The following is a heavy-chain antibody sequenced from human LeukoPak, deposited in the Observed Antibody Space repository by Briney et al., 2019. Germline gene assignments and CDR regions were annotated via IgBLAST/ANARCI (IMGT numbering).Heavy chain of an antibody. CDR3: AKDRLRRIVGASFDY. CDR1: GFTFSSYG. J-gene: IGHJ4*02. CDR2: ISGSGGST. D-gene: IGHD1-26*01. V-gene: IGHV3-23*01. Sequence: PGGSLRLSCAASGFTFSSYGMSWVRQAPGKGLEWVSAISGSGGSTYYADSVKGRFTISRDNSKNTLYLQMNSLRAEDTAVYYCAKDRLRRIVGASFDYWGQGTLVTVSS.